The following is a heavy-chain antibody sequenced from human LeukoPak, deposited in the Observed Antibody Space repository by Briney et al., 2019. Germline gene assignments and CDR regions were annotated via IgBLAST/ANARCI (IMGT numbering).Heavy chain of an antibody. CDR2: IVGSGGST. CDR1: RVTFSSYA. J-gene: IGHJ4*02. V-gene: IGHV3-23*01. Sequence: GGSLRLSCAASRVTFSSYAMSWVRQAPGKGLEWVSAIVGSGGSTYYGDSVKGRFTISRDNSKNTLYLQMNSLRAEDTAVYYCAKTGDYESAYWGQGTLVTVSS. D-gene: IGHD3-9*01. CDR3: AKTGDYESAY.